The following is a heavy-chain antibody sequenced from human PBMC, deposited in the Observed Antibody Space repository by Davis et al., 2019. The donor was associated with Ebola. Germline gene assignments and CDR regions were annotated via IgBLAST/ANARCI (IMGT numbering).Heavy chain of an antibody. D-gene: IGHD4-11*01. V-gene: IGHV1-3*01. J-gene: IGHJ5*02. CDR3: AREGVSTVTTYFKDWFDP. CDR2: INAGNGNT. Sequence: ASVKVSCKASGYTFTGYYMHWVRQAPGQGLEWMGWINAGNGNTKYSQKFQGRVTITRDTSASTAYMELSSLRSEDTAVYYCAREGVSTVTTYFKDWFDPWGQGTLVTVSS. CDR1: GYTFTGYY.